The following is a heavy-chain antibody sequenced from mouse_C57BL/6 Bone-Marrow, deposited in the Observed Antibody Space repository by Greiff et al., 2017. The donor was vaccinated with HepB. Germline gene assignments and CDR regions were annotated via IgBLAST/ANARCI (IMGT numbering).Heavy chain of an antibody. J-gene: IGHJ1*03. Sequence: EVMLVESGGGLVQPKGSLKLSCAASGFSFNTYAMNWVRQAPGKGMEWVARIRSKSNNYATYYADSVKDRFTISRDDSESMLNLQKNNLKTEDTAMYYCVRQQCYGSSKDWYFDVWGTGTTVTVAS. V-gene: IGHV10-1*01. CDR2: IRSKSNNYAT. D-gene: IGHD1-1*01. CDR1: GFSFNTYA. CDR3: VRQQCYGSSKDWYFDV.